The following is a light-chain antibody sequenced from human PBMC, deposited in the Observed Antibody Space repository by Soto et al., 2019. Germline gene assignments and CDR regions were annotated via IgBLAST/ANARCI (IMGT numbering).Light chain of an antibody. CDR2: RDD. V-gene: IGLV1-47*01. CDR3: AAWDDSLRAPV. J-gene: IGLJ2*01. CDR1: SSNIGSNY. Sequence: QSVLTQPPSASATPGQRITISCFGSSSNIGSNYGYWYQQLPGTAPKPLISRDDERPSGVPDRFSGSKSGTSASLAISGVRSEDEADYFCAAWDDSLRAPVFGGGTKLTVL.